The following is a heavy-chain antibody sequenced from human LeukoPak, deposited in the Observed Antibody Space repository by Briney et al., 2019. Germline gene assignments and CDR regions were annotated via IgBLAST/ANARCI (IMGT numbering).Heavy chain of an antibody. CDR2: FDPKDGER. J-gene: IGHJ3*02. D-gene: IGHD3-10*01. CDR3: ATGAPILLVRGVITRNDAFDI. V-gene: IGHV1-24*01. Sequence: ASVKVSCKVSGYTLTELSMHWVRQAPGKGLEGMGRFDPKDGERIYAQNFQGRVTMTEDTSTNTAYMELSSLRSEDSGVYYCATGAPILLVRGVITRNDAFDIWGQGTMVTVSS. CDR1: GYTLTELS.